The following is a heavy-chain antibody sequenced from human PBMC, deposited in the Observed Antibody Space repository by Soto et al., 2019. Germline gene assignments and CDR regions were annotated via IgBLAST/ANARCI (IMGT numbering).Heavy chain of an antibody. Sequence: QVQLVQSGAEVKKPGSSVKVSCKASGGTFSSYAISWVRQAPGQGLEWMGGIIPIFGTANYAQKFQGRATIPADDATSAAYMELSSVRSEDTAVYYCARGRRTYYNDSSGYGRSAFDLWGQGTMVTVSS. CDR1: GGTFSSYA. D-gene: IGHD3-22*01. V-gene: IGHV1-69*01. CDR3: ARGRRTYYNDSSGYGRSAFDL. CDR2: IIPIFGTA. J-gene: IGHJ3*01.